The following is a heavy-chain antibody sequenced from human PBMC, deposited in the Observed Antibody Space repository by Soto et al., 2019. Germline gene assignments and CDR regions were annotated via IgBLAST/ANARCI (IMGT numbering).Heavy chain of an antibody. CDR3: ARHGAAIWLGY. CDR1: GYTFSGHW. V-gene: IGHV5-10-1*01. CDR2: IDPSDSYI. D-gene: IGHD6-19*01. Sequence: PGESLKISCKTSGYTFSGHWISWVRQLPGKGLQWMGNIDPSDSYINYNPAFRGHVTFSVDKSNSTAYLHWRSLGPSDTAIYYCARHGAAIWLGYWGQGTLVTVSS. J-gene: IGHJ4*02.